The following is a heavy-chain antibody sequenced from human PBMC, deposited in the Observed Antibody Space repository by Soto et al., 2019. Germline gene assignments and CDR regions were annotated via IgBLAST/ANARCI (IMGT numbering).Heavy chain of an antibody. CDR2: ISSSGYI. Sequence: EVQLVESGGGLVKPGGSLRLSCAASGFTFNSYTINWVRQAPGKRLEWLSSISSSGYIFSTASVRSRFTISTDNATNSVYLQINSLRAEATAVYFCAGDCSVGSCYPVMDVWGQGTTFTVSS. CDR3: AGDCSVGSCYPVMDV. D-gene: IGHD2-15*01. V-gene: IGHV3-21*01. CDR1: GFTFNSYT. J-gene: IGHJ6*02.